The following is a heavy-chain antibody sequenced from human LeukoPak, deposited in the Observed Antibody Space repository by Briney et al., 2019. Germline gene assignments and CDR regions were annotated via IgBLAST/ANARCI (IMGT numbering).Heavy chain of an antibody. CDR2: MNPNSGNT. CDR1: GYTFTSYD. J-gene: IGHJ4*02. V-gene: IGHV1-8*01. CDR3: ARVQRVEFPLKYYFDY. D-gene: IGHD2-21*01. Sequence: ASVKVSCKASGYTFTSYDINWVRQATGQGLEWMGLMNPNSGNTGYAQKFQGRLTMTRSTSIGTAYMELSSLTSEDTAVYYCARVQRVEFPLKYYFDYWGQGTLVTVSS.